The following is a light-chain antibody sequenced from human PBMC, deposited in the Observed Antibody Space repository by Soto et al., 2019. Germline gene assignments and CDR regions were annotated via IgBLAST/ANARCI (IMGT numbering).Light chain of an antibody. CDR1: SSDVGGYNY. Sequence: QSALTQPAYVSGSRGQSITISCTGTSSDVGGYNYVSWYQQHPGKAPKLMIYEVTNRPSGVSTRFSGSKSGNTASLTISGLQAEDEADYYCSSYTGSNSWVFGGGTKLTAL. J-gene: IGLJ3*02. V-gene: IGLV2-14*01. CDR2: EVT. CDR3: SSYTGSNSWV.